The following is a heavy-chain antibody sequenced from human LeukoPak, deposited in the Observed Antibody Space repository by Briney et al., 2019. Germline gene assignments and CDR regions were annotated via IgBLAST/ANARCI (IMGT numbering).Heavy chain of an antibody. J-gene: IGHJ4*02. CDR3: AREINEVTPLRYFDY. Sequence: ASVKVSCKASGGTFSSYAISWVRQAPGQGLEWMGGIIPIFGTANYAQKFQGRVTITADESTSTAYMELSSLRSEGTAVYYCAREINEVTPLRYFDYWGQGTLVTVSS. V-gene: IGHV1-69*13. CDR1: GGTFSSYA. CDR2: IIPIFGTA. D-gene: IGHD4-23*01.